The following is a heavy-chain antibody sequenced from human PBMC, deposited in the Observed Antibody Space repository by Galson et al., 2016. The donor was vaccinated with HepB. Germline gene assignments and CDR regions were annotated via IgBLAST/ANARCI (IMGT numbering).Heavy chain of an antibody. Sequence: SLRLSCAGSGFTFSMYWMGWVRQAPGREPEWLANIKGDGSDKYYVDSVNGRFTVSRDNAKNSIYLQMNSLRGEDTAVYYCVRNFRSPDYWGQGTLVTVSS. CDR1: GFTFSMYW. CDR2: IKGDGSDK. D-gene: IGHD2/OR15-2a*01. J-gene: IGHJ1*01. V-gene: IGHV3-7*01. CDR3: VRNFRSPDY.